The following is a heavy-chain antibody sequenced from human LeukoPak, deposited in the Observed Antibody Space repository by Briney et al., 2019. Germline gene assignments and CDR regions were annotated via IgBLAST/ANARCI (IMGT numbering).Heavy chain of an antibody. J-gene: IGHJ3*02. CDR2: ISGSGGST. CDR3: AKVMDTYYYDSSGSYDAFDI. Sequence: GGSLRLSCAASGFTFSSCAMSWVRRAPGKGLEWVSAISGSGGSTYYADSVKGRFTISRDNSKNTLYLQMNSLRAEDTAVYYCAKVMDTYYYDSSGSYDAFDIWGQGTMVTVSS. D-gene: IGHD3-22*01. V-gene: IGHV3-23*01. CDR1: GFTFSSCA.